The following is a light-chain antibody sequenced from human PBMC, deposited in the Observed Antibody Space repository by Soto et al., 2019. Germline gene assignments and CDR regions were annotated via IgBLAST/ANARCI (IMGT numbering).Light chain of an antibody. Sequence: SYELTQPPSVSVSPGQTASVTCSGDKLGERYACWYQQKPGQSPVLVIYQDNRRPSGIPERFSGSNSGNSATLIISGTQAMDEADYYCQTWDSNSPWFGGGTKLTVL. CDR1: KLGERY. CDR2: QDN. J-gene: IGLJ3*02. CDR3: QTWDSNSPW. V-gene: IGLV3-1*01.